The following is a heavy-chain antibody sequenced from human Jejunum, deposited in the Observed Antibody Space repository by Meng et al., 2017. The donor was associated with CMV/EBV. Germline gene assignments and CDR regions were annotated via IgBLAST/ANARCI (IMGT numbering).Heavy chain of an antibody. CDR2: VNPKNGGI. Sequence: FSAHHMHWVRQAPGQGLEWMGWVNPKNGGIQYAQRFRGRVTMTRDTSTSTAFMELSSLRSDDTAVYYCARAHNDYWTGYLDGFDIWGQGTRVTVSS. J-gene: IGHJ3*02. D-gene: IGHD3/OR15-3a*01. CDR3: ARAHNDYWTGYLDGFDI. V-gene: IGHV1-2*02. CDR1: FSAHH.